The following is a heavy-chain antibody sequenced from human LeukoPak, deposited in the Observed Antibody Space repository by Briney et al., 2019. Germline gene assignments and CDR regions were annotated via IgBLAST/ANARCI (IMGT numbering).Heavy chain of an antibody. D-gene: IGHD6-19*01. CDR1: GFTVSSNY. Sequence: PGGYLRLYCAASGFTVSSNYMSWVRQAPGKGLQWLSVIYSGGSTYYADSVKGRFTISRDNSKNTLYLQMNSLRAEDTAVYYCARDLLAAGDNDYWGQGTLVTVSS. CDR2: IYSGGST. V-gene: IGHV3-66*02. CDR3: ARDLLAAGDNDY. J-gene: IGHJ4*02.